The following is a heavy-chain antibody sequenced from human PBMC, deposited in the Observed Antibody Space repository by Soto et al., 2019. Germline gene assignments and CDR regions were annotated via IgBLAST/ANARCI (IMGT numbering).Heavy chain of an antibody. J-gene: IGHJ5*02. V-gene: IGHV4-34*01. CDR3: ARGGSLYTIFGVLRGIHWFDP. CDR2: INHGGST. Sequence: QVQLQQWGAGLLKPSETLSLTCAVYGGPFSGSYWSWIRQPPGKGLEWIGEINHGGSTNYKPSLKRRVTMPVDTSKNQSSLHLRSVTAADTAVYYCARGGSLYTIFGVLRGIHWFDPWGQGTLVTVSS. CDR1: GGPFSGSY. D-gene: IGHD3-3*01.